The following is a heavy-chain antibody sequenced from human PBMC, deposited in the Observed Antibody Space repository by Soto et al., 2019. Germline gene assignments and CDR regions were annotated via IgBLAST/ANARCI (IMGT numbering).Heavy chain of an antibody. D-gene: IGHD1-26*01. V-gene: IGHV1-2*02. CDR2: INPNSGGT. CDR1: GYTFTSYY. J-gene: IGHJ3*02. CDR3: ATSHGVGATTVAFDI. Sequence: ASVKVSCKASGYTFTSYYMHWVRQAPGQGLEWMGWINPNSGGTNYAQKFQGRVTMTRDTSISTAYMELSRLRSDDTAVYYCATSHGVGATTVAFDIWGQGTMVTVSS.